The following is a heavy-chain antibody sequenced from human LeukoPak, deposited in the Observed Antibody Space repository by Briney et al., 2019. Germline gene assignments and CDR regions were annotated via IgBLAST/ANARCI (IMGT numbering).Heavy chain of an antibody. CDR2: MNPNSGNT. D-gene: IGHD4-11*01. Sequence: GASVKVSCKASGYTFTSYDINWVRQATGQGLEWMGWMNPNSGNTGYALKFQGRVTLTRNTSISTAYMELSSLRSEDTAVYYCARTTVNFYYYYYGMDVWGQGTTVTVSS. CDR3: ARTTVNFYYYYYGMDV. CDR1: GYTFTSYD. V-gene: IGHV1-8*01. J-gene: IGHJ6*02.